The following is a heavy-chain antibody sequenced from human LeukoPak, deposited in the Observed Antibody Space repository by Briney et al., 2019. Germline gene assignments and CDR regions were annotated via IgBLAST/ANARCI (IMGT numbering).Heavy chain of an antibody. CDR1: GGSFSGYY. J-gene: IGHJ4*02. Sequence: SETLSLTCAVYGGSFSGYYWSWIRQPPGKGLEWIGEINHSGSTNYNPSLKSRVTISVDTSKNQFSLKLSSVTAADTAVYYCARGWTYYYGSGALFDYWGQGTLVTVSS. CDR3: ARGWTYYYGSGALFDY. CDR2: INHSGST. D-gene: IGHD3-10*01. V-gene: IGHV4-34*01.